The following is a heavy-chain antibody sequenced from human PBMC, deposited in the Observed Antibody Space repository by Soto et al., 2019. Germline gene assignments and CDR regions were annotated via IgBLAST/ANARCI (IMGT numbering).Heavy chain of an antibody. V-gene: IGHV1-24*01. J-gene: IGHJ4*02. CDR2: FGAEDGET. Sequence: GASVKVSCKASGYTFTRYGISWVRQAPGQGLEWMGGFGAEDGETNYAQKFQGRVTMTEDTSTDTAYMELSSLRSEDTAVYYCATVRKLRLYYYFDYWGQGTLVTVSS. D-gene: IGHD3-16*01. CDR3: ATVRKLRLYYYFDY. CDR1: GYTFTRYG.